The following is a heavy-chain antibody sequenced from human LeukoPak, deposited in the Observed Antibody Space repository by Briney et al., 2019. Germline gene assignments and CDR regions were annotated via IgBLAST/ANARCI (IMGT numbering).Heavy chain of an antibody. Sequence: GGSVSLLCAASGFTFSSYWMSWVRQAPGKGRGWVANIKQDGSEKYYVDSVKGRFTISRDNAKNSLYLQMTSLRAEDTAVYYCARSRSETVGAFDIWGQGTVVTVSS. D-gene: IGHD1-14*01. V-gene: IGHV3-7*01. CDR1: GFTFSSYW. CDR2: IKQDGSEK. J-gene: IGHJ3*02. CDR3: ARSRSETVGAFDI.